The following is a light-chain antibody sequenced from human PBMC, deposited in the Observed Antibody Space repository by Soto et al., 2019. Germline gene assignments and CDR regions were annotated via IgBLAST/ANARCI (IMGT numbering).Light chain of an antibody. CDR3: SSYTSSSTYV. CDR1: ISDVGFYAR. Sequence: QSFLTQPPSVSGSPGQSVTISCTGTISDVGFYARVSWYQQPPGTAPKLLIYDVTSRPSGVPDRFSGSQSGKTASLTISGLQAEDEADYYCSSYTSSSTYVFGTGTKVTVL. V-gene: IGLV2-18*02. CDR2: DVT. J-gene: IGLJ1*01.